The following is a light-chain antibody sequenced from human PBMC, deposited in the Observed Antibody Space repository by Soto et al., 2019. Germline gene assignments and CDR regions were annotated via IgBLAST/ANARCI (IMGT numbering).Light chain of an antibody. J-gene: IGKJ1*01. CDR3: KQYGSSGT. CDR2: GAS. CDR1: QSVNTN. V-gene: IGKV3-20*01. Sequence: EIVMTQFPAPLSVSSGERATLSCRASQSVNTNLAWYQQKPGQAPRLLIYGASTRATGIPDRFSGSGSGTDFTLTISRLEPEDFAVYYCKQYGSSGTCGQGTKGDIK.